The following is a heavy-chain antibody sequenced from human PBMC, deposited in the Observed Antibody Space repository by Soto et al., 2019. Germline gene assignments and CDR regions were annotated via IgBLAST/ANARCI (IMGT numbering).Heavy chain of an antibody. J-gene: IGHJ6*04. CDR2: INPSGGST. V-gene: IGHV1-46*01. Sequence: ASVKVSCKASGYTFTSYYMHWVRQAPGQGLEWMGIINPSGGSTSYAQKFQGRVTMTRDTSTSTVYMELSSLRSEDTAVYYCASYWPTDQDHYYYYGMDVWGKGTTVTVSS. CDR1: GYTFTSYY. D-gene: IGHD2-15*01. CDR3: ASYWPTDQDHYYYYGMDV.